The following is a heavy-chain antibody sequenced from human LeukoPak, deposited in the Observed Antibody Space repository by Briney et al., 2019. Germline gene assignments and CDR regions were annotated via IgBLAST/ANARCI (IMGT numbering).Heavy chain of an antibody. CDR1: GGTFSSYA. D-gene: IGHD6-13*01. Sequence: ASVKVSCKASGGTFSSYAISWVRQAPGQGLEWMGGIIPIFGTANYAQKFQGRVTITTDESTSTAYMELSSLRSEDTAVYYCASLYSSSWYLDFWGQGTLVTVSS. V-gene: IGHV1-69*05. CDR3: ASLYSSSWYLDF. J-gene: IGHJ4*02. CDR2: IIPIFGTA.